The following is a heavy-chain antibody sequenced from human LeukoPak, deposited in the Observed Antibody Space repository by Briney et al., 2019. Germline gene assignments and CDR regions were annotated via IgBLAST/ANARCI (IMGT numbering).Heavy chain of an antibody. V-gene: IGHV3-30*03. CDR1: GFTFSSYG. CDR3: ARVWFGYFFQ. D-gene: IGHD3-10*01. J-gene: IGHJ4*02. Sequence: GGSLRLSCAASGFTFSSYGMHWVRQAPGKGLEWVAVISYDGSNKYYADSVKGRFTISKDNSNNTVFLQMNSVRVEDTAVYYCARVWFGYFFQWGQGVLVTVSS. CDR2: ISYDGSNK.